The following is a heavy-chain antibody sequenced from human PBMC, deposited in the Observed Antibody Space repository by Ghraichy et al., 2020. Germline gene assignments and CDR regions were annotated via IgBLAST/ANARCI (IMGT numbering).Heavy chain of an antibody. CDR1: GGSVSSGSHH. Sequence: SETLSLTCTVSGGSVSSGSHHWSWLRQPPGLGLEWIGSNYHTGSNNYNPYLKSRITISVDTYKNHFSLKLMTVTVAATSLYYCARVMTSYCGGDCYYHYFDFWGQGALVTAAS. CDR2: NYHTGSN. CDR3: ARVMTSYCGGDCYYHYFDF. V-gene: IGHV4-61*03. J-gene: IGHJ4*02. D-gene: IGHD2-21*02.